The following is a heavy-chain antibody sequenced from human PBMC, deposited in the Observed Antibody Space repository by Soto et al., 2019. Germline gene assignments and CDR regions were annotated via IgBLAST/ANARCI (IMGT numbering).Heavy chain of an antibody. J-gene: IGHJ5*02. CDR2: LYWNDDK. Sequence: QITLKESGPTLVKPTQTLTLTCTFSGFSLSTSGVGVGWIRQPPGKALEWLALLYWNDDKRYSPSLKSRLTITKDTSKNQVVLTMTNMDPVDTATYYCAHKGGYSYGINWFDPWGQGTLVTVSS. D-gene: IGHD5-18*01. V-gene: IGHV2-5*01. CDR1: GFSLSTSGVG. CDR3: AHKGGYSYGINWFDP.